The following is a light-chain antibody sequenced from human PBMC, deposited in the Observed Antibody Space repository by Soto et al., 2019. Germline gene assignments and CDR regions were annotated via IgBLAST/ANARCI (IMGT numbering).Light chain of an antibody. Sequence: QSVLTQPPSASGTPGQRVTVSCSGSSSNIGSNTVNWYQHLPGTAPKLLIYNINQRPSGVPDRFSGSKSGTSASLAISGLQYEDEADYFCAAWDDSLDVLIFGGGTKLTVL. J-gene: IGLJ2*01. V-gene: IGLV1-44*01. CDR2: NIN. CDR3: AAWDDSLDVLI. CDR1: SSNIGSNT.